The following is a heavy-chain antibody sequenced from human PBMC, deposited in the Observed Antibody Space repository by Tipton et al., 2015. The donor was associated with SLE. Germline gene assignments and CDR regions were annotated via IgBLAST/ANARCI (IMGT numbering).Heavy chain of an antibody. Sequence: SLRLSCAASGFTFSSYAMHWVRQAPGKGLEWVAVISYDGSNKHYADSVKGRFTISRDNSKNTLYLQMNSLRAEDTAVYYCARGEEGYFDYWGQGTLVTVSS. J-gene: IGHJ4*02. V-gene: IGHV3-30-3*01. CDR3: ARGEEGYFDY. CDR1: GFTFSSYA. CDR2: ISYDGSNK.